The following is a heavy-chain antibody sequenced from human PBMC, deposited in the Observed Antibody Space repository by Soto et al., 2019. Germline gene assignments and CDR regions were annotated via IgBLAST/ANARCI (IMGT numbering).Heavy chain of an antibody. CDR3: AKSSPLLSAPSSIAENWFDP. CDR2: ISGSGGST. Sequence: AGGSLRLSCAASGFTFSSYAMSWVRQAPGKGLEWVSAISGSGGSTYYADSVKGRFTISRDNSKNTLYLQMNSLRAEDTAVYYCAKSSPLLSAPSSIAENWFDPWGQGTLVTVSS. J-gene: IGHJ5*02. CDR1: GFTFSSYA. V-gene: IGHV3-23*01. D-gene: IGHD6-6*01.